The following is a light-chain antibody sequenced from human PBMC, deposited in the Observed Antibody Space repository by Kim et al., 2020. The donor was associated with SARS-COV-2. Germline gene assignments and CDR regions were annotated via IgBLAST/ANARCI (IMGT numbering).Light chain of an antibody. CDR2: EVS. CDR1: SSDVGSYNL. V-gene: IGLV2-23*02. J-gene: IGLJ3*02. Sequence: QSALTQPASVSGSPGQSITISCTGTSSDVGSYNLVSWYQQHAGKAPKLMIYEVSDRPSGVSNRFSGSKSGNTASLTISGLQAEDEADYYCCSYAGGTNWVFGGGTKLTVL. CDR3: CSYAGGTNWV.